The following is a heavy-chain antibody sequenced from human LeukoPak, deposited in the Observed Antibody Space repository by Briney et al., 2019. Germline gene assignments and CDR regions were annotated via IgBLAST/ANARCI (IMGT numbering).Heavy chain of an antibody. CDR2: IYSGGST. CDR3: AKAHDYVWGSYRSLLPFDY. CDR1: GFTVSSNY. J-gene: IGHJ4*02. V-gene: IGHV3-53*01. Sequence: PGGSLRLSCAASGFTVSSNYMSWVRQAPGKGLEWVSVIYSGGSTYYADSVKGRFTISRDNSKNTLYLQMNSLRAEDTAVYYCAKAHDYVWGSYRSLLPFDYWGQGTLVTVSS. D-gene: IGHD3-16*01.